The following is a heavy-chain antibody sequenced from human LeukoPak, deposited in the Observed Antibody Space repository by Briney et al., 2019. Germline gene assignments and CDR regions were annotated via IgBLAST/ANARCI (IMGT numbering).Heavy chain of an antibody. CDR3: AGDRNWNYGFDY. D-gene: IGHD1-7*01. CDR2: ITGSGGTI. V-gene: IGHV3-48*03. Sequence: PGGSLRLSCAASGFTFSSSEMNWVRQAPGKGLEWVSYITGSGGTIYYADSVKGRFTISRDNAKNSLYLQMNSLRAEDTAVYYCAGDRNWNYGFDYWGQGTLVTVSS. CDR1: GFTFSSSE. J-gene: IGHJ4*02.